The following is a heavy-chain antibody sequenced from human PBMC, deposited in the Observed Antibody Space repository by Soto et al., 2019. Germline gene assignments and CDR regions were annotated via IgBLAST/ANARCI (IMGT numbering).Heavy chain of an antibody. J-gene: IGHJ4*02. Sequence: QVQLVQSGAEEKKPGASVKVSCKASGYTFTSYAMHWVRQAPGQRLEWMGWINAGNGNTKYSQKFQGRVTITRDTSVITAYMEMRSLRSEDTAVYYCARSIVVVTALDYWGQGTLVTVSS. CDR1: GYTFTSYA. CDR3: ARSIVVVTALDY. CDR2: INAGNGNT. V-gene: IGHV1-3*05. D-gene: IGHD2-21*02.